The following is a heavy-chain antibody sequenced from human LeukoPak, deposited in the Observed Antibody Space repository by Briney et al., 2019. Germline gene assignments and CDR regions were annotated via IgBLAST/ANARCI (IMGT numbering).Heavy chain of an antibody. CDR1: GFTFSSYG. Sequence: GRSLRLSCAASGFTFSSYGMDWVRQAPGKGLEWVAVVWYDGSNIHYVDSVKGRFTISRDNSKSTLYLQMNSLTAEDTAVYYCARGGYSGTYFFDYWGQGTLVTVSS. CDR3: ARGGYSGTYFFDY. CDR2: VWYDGSNI. D-gene: IGHD1-26*01. V-gene: IGHV3-33*01. J-gene: IGHJ4*02.